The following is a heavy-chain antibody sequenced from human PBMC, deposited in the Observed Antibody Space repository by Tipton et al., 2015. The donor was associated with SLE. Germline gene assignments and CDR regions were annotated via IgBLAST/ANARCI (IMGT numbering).Heavy chain of an antibody. V-gene: IGHV4-39*07. D-gene: IGHD6-13*01. J-gene: IGHJ4*02. CDR3: AREYSSSWYFDY. CDR2: IYYRGST. CDR1: GGSISSSSYY. Sequence: TLSLTCTVSGGSISSSSYYWGWIRQPPGKGLEWIGSIYYRGSTYYNPSLKSRVTISVDTPKNQFSLKRSSVTAADTAVYYCAREYSSSWYFDYWGQGTLVTVSS.